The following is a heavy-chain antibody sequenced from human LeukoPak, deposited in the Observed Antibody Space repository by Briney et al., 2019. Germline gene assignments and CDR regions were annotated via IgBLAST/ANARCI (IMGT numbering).Heavy chain of an antibody. D-gene: IGHD3-10*01. J-gene: IGHJ6*03. CDR1: GYSFTSYW. CDR3: ARAHGSGSYYNQLPAYYMDV. Sequence: GEALQISSKGSGYSFTSYWIGWVRPMPGKRLESMGIIYPGDSDTRYSPSFQGQVTISADKSISTAYLQWSSLKASDTAMYYCARAHGSGSYYNQLPAYYMDVWGKGTTVTVSS. CDR2: IYPGDSDT. V-gene: IGHV5-51*01.